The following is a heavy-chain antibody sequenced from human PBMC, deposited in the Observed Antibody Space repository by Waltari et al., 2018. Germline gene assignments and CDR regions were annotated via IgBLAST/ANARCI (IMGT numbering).Heavy chain of an antibody. V-gene: IGHV1-69-2*01. CDR2: IDTDDGGT. CDR1: GYTFMDYF. D-gene: IGHD3-10*01. CDR3: APLPGGSGQTFDY. Sequence: EVELVQSGAEVKKPGATVKISCKASGYTFMDYFMHWVQQAPGKGLEWMGRIDTDDGGTEYSEKFQGRVAITADTSTDTAYMELSSLTSGDTAVYYCAPLPGGSGQTFDYWGQGTLVTVSS. J-gene: IGHJ4*02.